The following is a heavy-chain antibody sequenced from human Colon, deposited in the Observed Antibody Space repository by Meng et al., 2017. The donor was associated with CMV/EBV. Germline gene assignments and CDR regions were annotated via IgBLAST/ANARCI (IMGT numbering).Heavy chain of an antibody. CDR2: IDSDGSSV. CDR3: ARVIGNDGLLDD. V-gene: IGHV3-74*01. J-gene: IGHJ4*02. CDR1: GFTFSSYS. Sequence: GESLKISCAASGFTFSSYSMNWVRQTPGKGLMWVSRIDSDGSSVTYADSVRGRFTTSRDNAKNTLYLQMHSLRAEDTAVYYCARVIGNDGLLDDWGQGTLVTVSS. D-gene: IGHD1-1*01.